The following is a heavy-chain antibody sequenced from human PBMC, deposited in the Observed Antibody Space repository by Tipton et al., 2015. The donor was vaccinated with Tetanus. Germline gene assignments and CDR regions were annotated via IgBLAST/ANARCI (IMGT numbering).Heavy chain of an antibody. CDR2: ITPSGGTP. D-gene: IGHD1-26*01. Sequence: SLRLSCAASGFTFSASAMSWVRQAPGKGLEWVATITPSGGTPYYQDSVRGRFTISRDNSNDTLHLHMTTLRAEDTAIYYCVKPGWYSPSSFESWGQGTLVTVSS. CDR3: VKPGWYSPSSFES. J-gene: IGHJ4*02. CDR1: GFTFSASA. V-gene: IGHV3-23*01.